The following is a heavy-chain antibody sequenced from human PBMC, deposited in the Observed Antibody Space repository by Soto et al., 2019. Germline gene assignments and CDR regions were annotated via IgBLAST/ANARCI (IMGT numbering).Heavy chain of an antibody. V-gene: IGHV4-4*02. CDR1: GGSISSSNW. D-gene: IGHD2-2*01. CDR3: ASAVPAAMGVGYYYYYGMDV. Sequence: NPSETLSLTCAVSGGSISSSNWWSWVRQPPGKGLEWIGEIYHSGSTNYNPSLKSRVTISVDKSKNQFSLKLSSVTAADTAVYYCASAVPAAMGVGYYYYYGMDVWGQGTTVTVSS. CDR2: IYHSGST. J-gene: IGHJ6*02.